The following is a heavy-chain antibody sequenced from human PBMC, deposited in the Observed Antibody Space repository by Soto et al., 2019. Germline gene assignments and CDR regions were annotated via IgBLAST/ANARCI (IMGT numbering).Heavy chain of an antibody. V-gene: IGHV1-2*02. CDR2: MNPATGAA. CDR1: GYPVTAYY. Sequence: QLHLVQSGAVVKKPGASVTVSCSASGYPVTAYYMHWVRQAPGRGLEWMGGMNPATGAAKFTQTFQGRGTRARDKSTSTVFMELRGLTSGDTAVFDFARGGRVGVAGAAAFDMWGQGTLVTVSS. J-gene: IGHJ3*02. D-gene: IGHD3-3*01. CDR3: ARGGRVGVAGAAAFDM.